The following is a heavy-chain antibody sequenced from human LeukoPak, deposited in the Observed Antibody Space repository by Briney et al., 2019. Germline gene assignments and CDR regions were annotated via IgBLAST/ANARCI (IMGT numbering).Heavy chain of an antibody. CDR2: ISGGGGST. V-gene: IGHV3-23*01. D-gene: IGHD4-23*01. CDR3: AKHIDYGANSVVDF. CDR1: GFTFSSYA. Sequence: PGGSLRLSCAASGFTFSSYAMTWVRQAPGKGLEWVSAISGGGGSTYYADSVKGRFTISGDNSKNTLYLQMSSLRAEDTAVYYCAKHIDYGANSVVDFWGQGTLVTVSS. J-gene: IGHJ4*02.